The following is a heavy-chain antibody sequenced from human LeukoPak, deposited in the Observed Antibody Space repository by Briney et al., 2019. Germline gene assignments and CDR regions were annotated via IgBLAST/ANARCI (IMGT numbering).Heavy chain of an antibody. D-gene: IGHD3-22*01. V-gene: IGHV4-30-2*01. CDR1: GGSISSGGYS. CDR2: IYHSGST. J-gene: IGHJ4*02. CDR3: ARETSNPYYYDTSGYDY. Sequence: SQTLSLTCAVSGGSISSGGYSWSWIRQPPGKGLEWIGYIYHSGSTYYDPSLKSRVTISVDRSKNQFSLKLSSVTAADTAVYYCARETSNPYYYDTSGYDYWGQGTLVTVSS.